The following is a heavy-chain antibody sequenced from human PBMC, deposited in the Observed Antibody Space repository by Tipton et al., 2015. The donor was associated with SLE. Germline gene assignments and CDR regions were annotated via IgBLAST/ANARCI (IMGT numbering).Heavy chain of an antibody. CDR1: GGSISSYY. J-gene: IGHJ3*02. V-gene: IGHV4-4*07. CDR2: IYTSGST. Sequence: LRLSCTVSGGSISSYYWSWIRQPTGKGLEWIGRIYTSGSTNYNPSLKSRVTISVDTSKNQFSLKLSSVTAADTAVYYCARSLYDSSGYTSARDAFDIWGQGTMVTVSS. D-gene: IGHD3-22*01. CDR3: ARSLYDSSGYTSARDAFDI.